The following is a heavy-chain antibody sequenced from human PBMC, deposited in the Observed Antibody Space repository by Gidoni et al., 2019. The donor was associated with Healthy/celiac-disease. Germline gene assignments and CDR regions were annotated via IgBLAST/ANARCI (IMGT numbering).Heavy chain of an antibody. V-gene: IGHV3-30-3*01. J-gene: IGHJ6*03. CDR3: ARVGTAAGTRYYYYMDV. Sequence: QVQLVESGGGVVQPWWSLRLPFAASGFPFRRHAMHWVRQAPGKGLEWVAVISYDGSNKYYADSVKGRFTISRDNSKNTLYLQMNSLRAEDTAVYYCARVGTAAGTRYYYYMDVWGKGTTVTVSS. D-gene: IGHD6-13*01. CDR2: ISYDGSNK. CDR1: GFPFRRHA.